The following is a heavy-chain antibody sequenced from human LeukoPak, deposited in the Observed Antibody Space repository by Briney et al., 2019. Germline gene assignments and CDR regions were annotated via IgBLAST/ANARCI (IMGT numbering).Heavy chain of an antibody. CDR2: INHSGST. J-gene: IGHJ3*02. D-gene: IGHD3-10*01. V-gene: IGHV4-34*01. CDR3: AKSNGYGLIDI. Sequence: SETLSLTCAIYGGSFSGYYWIWIRKPPGKGLEWIGEINHSGSTNYNPSRKSRVTISVDTSKNQFSLKLSSVTAADTAVYYCAKSNGYGLIDIWGQGTMVTVSS. CDR1: GGSFSGYY.